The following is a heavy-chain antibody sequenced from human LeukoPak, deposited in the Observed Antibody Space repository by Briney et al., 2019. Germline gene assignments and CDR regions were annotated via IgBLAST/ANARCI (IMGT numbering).Heavy chain of an antibody. Sequence: GASVKVSCKASGYTFSSYGISWVRQGPGEGLEWMRWISAYNGNTNYAQKLQGRVTMTTDTSTSTAYMELRSLRSDDTAVYYCARVLTMVRGAFNWFDPWGQGTLVTVSS. J-gene: IGHJ5*02. CDR1: GYTFSSYG. V-gene: IGHV1-18*01. CDR3: ARVLTMVRGAFNWFDP. D-gene: IGHD3-10*01. CDR2: ISAYNGNT.